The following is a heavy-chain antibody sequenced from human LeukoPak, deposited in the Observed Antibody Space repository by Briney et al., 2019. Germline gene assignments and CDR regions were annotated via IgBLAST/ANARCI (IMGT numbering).Heavy chain of an antibody. CDR1: GFTFSSYA. CDR2: ISYDGSNK. D-gene: IGHD1-26*01. J-gene: IGHJ6*02. V-gene: IGHV3-30-3*01. Sequence: GGSLRLSCAASGFTFSSYAMHWVRQAPGKGLEWVAVISYDGSNKYYADSVKGRFTISRDNPKNTPYLQMNSLRAEDTAVHYCARDNTIAGASPLYFYYGMDVWGQGTTVTVSS. CDR3: ARDNTIAGASPLYFYYGMDV.